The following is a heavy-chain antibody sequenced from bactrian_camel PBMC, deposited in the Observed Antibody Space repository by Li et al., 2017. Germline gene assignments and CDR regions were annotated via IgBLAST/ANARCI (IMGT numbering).Heavy chain of an antibody. D-gene: IGHD4*01. CDR1: GTVFVGCS. V-gene: IGHV3S53*01. CDR2: LRTDGST. Sequence: HVQLVESGGGSVQSGGSLRLSCAATGTVFVGCSMGWYRQAPGNQRDLISTLRTDGSTDYAASVKGRFTISHNSAENTLCLQMNSLKPEDTALYYCAADRATIAAYYSCRGDEFNYYGQGTQVTVS. CDR3: AADRATIAAYYSCRGDEFNY. J-gene: IGHJ4*01.